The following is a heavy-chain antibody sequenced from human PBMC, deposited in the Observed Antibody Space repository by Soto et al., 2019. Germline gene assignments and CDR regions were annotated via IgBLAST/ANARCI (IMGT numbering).Heavy chain of an antibody. V-gene: IGHV4-39*01. D-gene: IGHD2-15*01. CDR1: GAPITSNDYF. J-gene: IGHJ4*02. CDR2: MHTSGGT. CDR3: AGIVVGATRLSDVDH. Sequence: SETLSLTCTVSGAPITSNDYFWAWIRQPPGRGLEFIASMHTSGGTYHASSLKSRATMSLDTSKNQFSLKLQSVTAADTTTYFCAGIVVGATRLSDVDHVGQGTLVNVSS.